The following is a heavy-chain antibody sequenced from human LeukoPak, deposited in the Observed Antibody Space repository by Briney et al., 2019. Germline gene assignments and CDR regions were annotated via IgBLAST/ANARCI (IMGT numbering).Heavy chain of an antibody. CDR1: GGTFSSYT. D-gene: IGHD5-18*01. CDR3: ARTVLGYSYRLDV. Sequence: SVKVSCKASGGTFSSYTISWVRQAPGQGLEWMGRIIPILGIANYAQKFQGRVTITTDESTSTAYMELSSLRSEDTAVYYCARTVLGYSYRLDVWGKGTTVTVSS. CDR2: IIPILGIA. V-gene: IGHV1-69*02. J-gene: IGHJ6*04.